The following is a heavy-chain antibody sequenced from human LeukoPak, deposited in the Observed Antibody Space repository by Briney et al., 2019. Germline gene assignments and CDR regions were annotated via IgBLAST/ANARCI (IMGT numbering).Heavy chain of an antibody. CDR2: IYHSGNT. CDR1: GFTFSDYY. V-gene: IGHV4-38-2*01. Sequence: GSLRLSCAASGFTFSDYYMSWIRQAPGKGLEWIGSIYHSGNTYYNPSLKSRVTISVDTSKNQFSLKLSSVTAADTAVYYCASQLLGEGAFDIWGQGTMVTVSS. J-gene: IGHJ3*02. D-gene: IGHD3-16*01. CDR3: ASQLLGEGAFDI.